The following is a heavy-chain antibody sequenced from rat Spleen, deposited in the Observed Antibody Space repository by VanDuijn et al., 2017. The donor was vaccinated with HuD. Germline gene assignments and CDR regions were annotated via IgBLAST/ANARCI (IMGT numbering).Heavy chain of an antibody. CDR1: GFTFSSFP. Sequence: EVQLVESGGGLVQPGRSLKLSCAASGFTFSSFPMAWVRQAPTKGLEWVATISTRGGSTYYRDSVKGRFTISRDNAKSTLYLQMDSLKSEDTATYYCATDGYYDGIYYSVYIMDAWAQGASVTVSS. V-gene: IGHV5-46*01. CDR2: ISTRGGST. J-gene: IGHJ4*01. CDR3: ATDGYYDGIYYSVYIMDA. D-gene: IGHD1-12*02.